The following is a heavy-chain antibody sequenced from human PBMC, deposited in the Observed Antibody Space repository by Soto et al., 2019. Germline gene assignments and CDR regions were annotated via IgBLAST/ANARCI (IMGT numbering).Heavy chain of an antibody. D-gene: IGHD2-2*01. V-gene: IGHV1-69*13. CDR3: ARGRYCSSTSCYALVDY. CDR1: GGTFSSYA. Sequence: ASVKVSCKASGGTFSSYAISWVRQAPGQGLEWMGGIIPIFGTANYAQKFQGRVTITADESTSTAYMELSSLRSEDTAVYYCARGRYCSSTSCYALVDYWGQGTLVTAPQ. CDR2: IIPIFGTA. J-gene: IGHJ4*02.